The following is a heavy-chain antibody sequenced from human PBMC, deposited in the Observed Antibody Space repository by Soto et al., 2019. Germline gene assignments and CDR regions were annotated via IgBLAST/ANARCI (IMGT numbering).Heavy chain of an antibody. Sequence: ASVKVSCKASGYTFTSYFMHWVRQAPGQGLEWMGIINPGGGSTDYAQKFQGRVTVTRDTSTSTVYMDLSSLRSEDTAVYYCARVYCSGGGCYGIDYWGQGTLVTVSS. CDR2: INPGGGST. CDR1: GYTFTSYF. J-gene: IGHJ4*02. CDR3: ARVYCSGGGCYGIDY. V-gene: IGHV1-46*01. D-gene: IGHD2-15*01.